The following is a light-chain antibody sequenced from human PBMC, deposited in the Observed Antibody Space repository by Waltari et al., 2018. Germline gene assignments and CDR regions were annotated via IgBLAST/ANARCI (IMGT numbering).Light chain of an antibody. CDR1: QSVGTY. J-gene: IGKJ4*01. CDR2: DAS. CDR3: QQRRYWPLT. V-gene: IGKV3-11*01. Sequence: IGLTPSPDILPFSPVERATLSCRSSQSVGTYLAWYQQRPGQSPRLLIYDASYRATGIPARFSGSGSETDFTLTISSLQPEDFAVYYCQQRRYWPLTFGGGTRVQI.